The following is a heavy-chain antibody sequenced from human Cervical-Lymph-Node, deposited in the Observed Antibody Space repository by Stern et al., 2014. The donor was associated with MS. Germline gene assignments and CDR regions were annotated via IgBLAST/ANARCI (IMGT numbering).Heavy chain of an antibody. J-gene: IGHJ4*02. CDR3: ARVGYSREIDY. V-gene: IGHV3-33*01. CDR1: GFTFSSYG. Sequence: QVQLVESGGGVVQPGRSLRLSCAASGFTFSSYGMHWVRQAPGKGLEWVAVIWYDGSNKYYADSVKGRFTISRDNSKNTLYLQMNSLRAEDTAVYYCARVGYSREIDYWGQGTLVTVSS. D-gene: IGHD6-13*01. CDR2: IWYDGSNK.